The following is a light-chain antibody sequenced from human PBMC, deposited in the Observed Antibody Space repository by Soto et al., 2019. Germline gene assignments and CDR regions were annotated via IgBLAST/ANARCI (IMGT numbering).Light chain of an antibody. CDR2: GDS. CDR1: SSNIGATYD. CDR3: QSFDTSRSGSYV. J-gene: IGLJ1*01. Sequence: QSVLTQPPSVSGAPGQRVTISCTGTSSNIGATYDVNWYQQLPGRAPKLLIHGDSNRPSGIPDRFSGSKSGTSASLAITGLQAEDEADYYCQSFDTSRSGSYVFGTGTKLTVL. V-gene: IGLV1-40*01.